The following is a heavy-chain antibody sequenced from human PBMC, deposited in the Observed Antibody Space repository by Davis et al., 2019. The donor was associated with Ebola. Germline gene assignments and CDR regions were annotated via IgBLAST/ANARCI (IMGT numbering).Heavy chain of an antibody. Sequence: GESLKISCAASEFTFSSYWMHWVRQAPGKGLVWLSRINSDGSRTSYADSVKGRFTISRDNAKNTLYLQMNSLRAEDTAVYYCAREGPGSYYYMDVWGKGTTVTVSS. J-gene: IGHJ6*03. D-gene: IGHD3-10*01. CDR1: EFTFSSYW. CDR2: INSDGSRT. V-gene: IGHV3-74*01. CDR3: AREGPGSYYYMDV.